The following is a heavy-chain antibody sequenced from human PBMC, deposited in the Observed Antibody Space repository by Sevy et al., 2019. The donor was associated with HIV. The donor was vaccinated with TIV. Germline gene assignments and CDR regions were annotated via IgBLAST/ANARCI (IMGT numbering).Heavy chain of an antibody. J-gene: IGHJ6*02. CDR2: ISSDGAYK. V-gene: IGHV3-30*04. Sequence: GGSPRLSCVASGFTFNRCAIHWVRQAPGKGLEWVAVISSDGAYKYYADSVKGRFTISRDNSKNTLYLQMNSLRPDDGAVYYCAKDFHDGDWSYFGMDVWGQGTTVTVSS. D-gene: IGHD3-9*01. CDR3: AKDFHDGDWSYFGMDV. CDR1: GFTFNRCA.